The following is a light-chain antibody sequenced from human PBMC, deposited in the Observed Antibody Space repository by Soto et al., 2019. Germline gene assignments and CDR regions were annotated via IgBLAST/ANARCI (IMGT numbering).Light chain of an antibody. Sequence: EIQLTHSPGTLTFSPGGRASLFWRASQSVSSNYLAWYQQKPGQAPRRLNDAASSRATGIPDRFSGRGSGTDFTLTITRLDPEDCAGYYCHQYGSAPHAFGGGTKADIK. CDR1: QSVSSNY. CDR3: HQYGSAPHA. CDR2: AAS. V-gene: IGKV3-20*01. J-gene: IGKJ4*01.